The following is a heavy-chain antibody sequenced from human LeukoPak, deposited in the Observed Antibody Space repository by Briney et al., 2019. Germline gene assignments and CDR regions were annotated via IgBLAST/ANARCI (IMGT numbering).Heavy chain of an antibody. D-gene: IGHD3-3*01. J-gene: IGHJ4*02. V-gene: IGHV4-59*01. CDR2: IYYSGST. CDR1: GGSISSYY. Sequence: PSETLSLTCAVSGGSISSYYWSWIRQPPGKGLEWIGYIYYSGSTNLNPSLKSRVTISVDTSKNQFSLKLSSVTAADTAVYYRARSWRPDPFDYWGQGTLVTVSS. CDR3: ARSWRPDPFDY.